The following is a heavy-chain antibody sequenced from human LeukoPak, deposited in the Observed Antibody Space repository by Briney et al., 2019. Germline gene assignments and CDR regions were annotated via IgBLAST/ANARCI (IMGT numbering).Heavy chain of an antibody. V-gene: IGHV4-34*01. CDR1: GGSFSGYY. Sequence: SETLSLTCAVYGGSFSGYYWSWIRQPPGKGLEWIGEINHSGSTNYNPSLKSRVTMSVDTSKNQFSLKLSSVTAADTAVYYCARATVTYYFDYWGQGTLVTVSS. CDR2: INHSGST. J-gene: IGHJ4*02. D-gene: IGHD4-17*01. CDR3: ARATVTYYFDY.